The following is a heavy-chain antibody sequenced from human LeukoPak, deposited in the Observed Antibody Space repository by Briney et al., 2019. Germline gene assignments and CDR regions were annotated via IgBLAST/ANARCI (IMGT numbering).Heavy chain of an antibody. CDR2: IKHDGSET. CDR1: GFTFSTYW. J-gene: IGHJ4*02. Sequence: GGSLRLSCAASGFTFSTYWMSWVRQAPGKGPEWVASIKHDGSETYYVDSVKGRFTISRDNAKNSLYLQMNSLRAEDTAVYYCARIRRGWSQNWDYWGQGTLVTVSS. D-gene: IGHD6-19*01. V-gene: IGHV3-7*01. CDR3: ARIRRGWSQNWDY.